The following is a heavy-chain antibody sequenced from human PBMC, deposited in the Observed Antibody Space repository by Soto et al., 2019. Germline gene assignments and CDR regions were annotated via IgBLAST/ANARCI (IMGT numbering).Heavy chain of an antibody. D-gene: IGHD3-3*01. CDR1: GFTFSSYD. CDR3: ARGLRFLEWLFPDDYYMDV. Sequence: GGSLRLSCAASGFTFSSYDMHWVRQATGKGLEWVSAIGTAGDTYYPGSVKGRFTISRANAKNSLYLQMNSLRAGDTAVYYCARGLRFLEWLFPDDYYMDVWGKGTTVTVSS. V-gene: IGHV3-13*01. J-gene: IGHJ6*03. CDR2: IGTAGDT.